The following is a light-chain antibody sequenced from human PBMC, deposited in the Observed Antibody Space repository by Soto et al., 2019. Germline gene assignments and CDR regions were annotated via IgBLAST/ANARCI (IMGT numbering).Light chain of an antibody. CDR3: QQYYSYLIT. V-gene: IGKV3-15*01. J-gene: IGKJ5*01. CDR2: GAS. Sequence: EIVMTQSPATLSVSPGARAPLSCRASQNILSNLAWYQQKPGQAPRLLIYGASTRATGIPARFSGSGSGTEFTLTISSLQSEDFGIYYCQQYYSYLITFGQGTRLEIK. CDR1: QNILSN.